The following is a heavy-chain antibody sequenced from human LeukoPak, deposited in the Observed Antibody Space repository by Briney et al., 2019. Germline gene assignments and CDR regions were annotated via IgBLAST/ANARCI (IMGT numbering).Heavy chain of an antibody. D-gene: IGHD2-2*01. CDR3: ARGPCSSTSCPTGYFDY. Sequence: GASVKVSCKASGGTFSSYAISWVRQAPGQGLEWMGRIIPILGIANYAQKFQGRVTITADKSTSTAYMELSSLRSEDTAVYYCARGPCSSTSCPTGYFDYWGQGTLVTVSS. J-gene: IGHJ4*02. CDR2: IIPILGIA. CDR1: GGTFSSYA. V-gene: IGHV1-69*04.